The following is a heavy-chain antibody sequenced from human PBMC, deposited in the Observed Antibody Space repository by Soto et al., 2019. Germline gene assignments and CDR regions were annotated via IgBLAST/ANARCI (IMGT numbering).Heavy chain of an antibody. V-gene: IGHV1-69*01. D-gene: IGHD3-10*01. Sequence: QVPLVQSGAEVKKPGSSVTVSCKASGGTFSSYAIHWVRQAPGPGLEWMGVIIPMYGPAKYAQRFQGRVTITADESTTTVYMELPSLTSQDTAVYYCARVTSMVRGVIDNWFDPWGHGTLVTVSS. CDR3: ARVTSMVRGVIDNWFDP. CDR1: GGTFSSYA. CDR2: IIPMYGPA. J-gene: IGHJ5*02.